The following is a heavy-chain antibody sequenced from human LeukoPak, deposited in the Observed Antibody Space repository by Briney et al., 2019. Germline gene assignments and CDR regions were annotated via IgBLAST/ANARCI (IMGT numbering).Heavy chain of an antibody. Sequence: ASVKVSCKASGYTFTSYDINWVRQATGQGLEWMGWISPNSGNTGYAQKFQGRVAMTRNTSISTAYMELSSLRSEDTAVYYCARGYYGSGSYYFYWGQGTLVTVSS. J-gene: IGHJ4*02. CDR2: ISPNSGNT. CDR1: GYTFTSYD. D-gene: IGHD3-10*01. V-gene: IGHV1-8*01. CDR3: ARGYYGSGSYYFY.